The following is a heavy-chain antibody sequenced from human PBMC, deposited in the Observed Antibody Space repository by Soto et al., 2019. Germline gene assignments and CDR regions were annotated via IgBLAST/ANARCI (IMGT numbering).Heavy chain of an antibody. Sequence: ASVKVSCKDSGYSITNYDISWVRQAPGQGLEWMGWISPYNGDTNYAQKLQGRVTMTTDTSTSTAYMELRSLRSDDTAVYYCARYCSSTSCDHYFDYWGPVPLVTLSS. V-gene: IGHV1-18*01. CDR2: ISPYNGDT. CDR1: GYSITNYD. J-gene: IGHJ4*02. D-gene: IGHD2-2*01. CDR3: ARYCSSTSCDHYFDY.